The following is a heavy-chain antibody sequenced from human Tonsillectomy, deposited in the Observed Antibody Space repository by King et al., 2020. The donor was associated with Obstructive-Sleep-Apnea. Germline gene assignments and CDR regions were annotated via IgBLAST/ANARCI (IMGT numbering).Heavy chain of an antibody. D-gene: IGHD1-26*01. CDR2: ISGNGDSP. Sequence: VQLVESGVGLVQPGGSLRLSCAASGFTFSSYAMSWVRQAPGKGLDWVSCISGNGDSPYYADSVKGRFTISRDNSKNTLYLQINSLRAEDTAVFYCAKEGIVGATFDYWGQGTLVTVSS. J-gene: IGHJ4*02. V-gene: IGHV3-23*04. CDR3: AKEGIVGATFDY. CDR1: GFTFSSYA.